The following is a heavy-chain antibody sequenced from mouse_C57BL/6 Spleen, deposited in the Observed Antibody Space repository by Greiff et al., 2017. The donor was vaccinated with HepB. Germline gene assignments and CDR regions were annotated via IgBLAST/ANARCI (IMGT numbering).Heavy chain of an antibody. CDR1: GYTFTSYW. CDR2: IYPSDSYT. V-gene: IGHV1-59*01. J-gene: IGHJ3*01. Sequence: QVQLQQPGAELVRPGTSVKLSCKASGYTFTSYWMHWVKQRPGQGLEWIGVIYPSDSYTNYNQKFKGKATLTVDTSSSTAYMQLSSLTSEDSAVYYCARWLLRSFADWGQATLVTVSA. D-gene: IGHD2-3*01. CDR3: ARWLLRSFAD.